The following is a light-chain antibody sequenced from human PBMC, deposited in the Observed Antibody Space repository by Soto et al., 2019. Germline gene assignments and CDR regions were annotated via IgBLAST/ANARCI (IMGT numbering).Light chain of an antibody. V-gene: IGLV2-14*01. CDR1: SSDVGGYNY. CDR3: SSYTSSSTLGVV. Sequence: QSALTQPASVSGSPGQSITISCTGTSSDVGGYNYVSWYQQHPGKAPKLMIYDVSNRPSGVSNRFSGSKSGNTASLTISGLQAEYEADYYCSSYTSSSTLGVVFGGGTKVTVL. J-gene: IGLJ2*01. CDR2: DVS.